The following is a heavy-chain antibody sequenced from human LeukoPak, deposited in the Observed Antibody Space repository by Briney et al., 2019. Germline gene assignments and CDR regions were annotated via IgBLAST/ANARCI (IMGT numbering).Heavy chain of an antibody. CDR1: GFTFSSYA. CDR3: ARSAGPKYYFDY. V-gene: IGHV3-30*01. J-gene: IGHJ4*02. Sequence: PGGSLRLSCAASGFTFSSYAMHWVRLAPGKGLEWVAVISYDGSNKYYADSVKGRFTISRDNSKNTLYLQMNSLRAEDTAVYYCARSAGPKYYFDYWGQGTLVTVSS. CDR2: ISYDGSNK.